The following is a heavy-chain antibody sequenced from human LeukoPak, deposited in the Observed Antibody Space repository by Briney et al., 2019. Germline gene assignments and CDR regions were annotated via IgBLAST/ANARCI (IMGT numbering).Heavy chain of an antibody. J-gene: IGHJ5*02. CDR3: ARDRVDFVAAAFRYNWFDP. CDR1: GFTFSSYG. Sequence: GRSLRLSCAASGFTFSSYGMHWVRQAPGKGLEWGAVIWYDGSNKYYADSVKGRFTISRDNSKNTLYLQMNSLRAEDTAVYYCARDRVDFVAAAFRYNWFDPWGQGTLVTVSS. D-gene: IGHD6-13*01. CDR2: IWYDGSNK. V-gene: IGHV3-33*01.